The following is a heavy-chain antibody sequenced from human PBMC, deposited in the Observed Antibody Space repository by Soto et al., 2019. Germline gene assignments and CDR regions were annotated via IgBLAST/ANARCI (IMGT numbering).Heavy chain of an antibody. J-gene: IGHJ4*02. CDR3: AKVEALMATIEY. Sequence: EVQLLESGGGLVQPGGSLRLSCAASGFTFSSYAMSWVRQAPGKGLEWVSAISGSGGSTYYADSVKGRFTISRDNSKNQLYLQMNSLRDEDTAVYYCAKVEALMATIEYWGQGTLVTVSS. D-gene: IGHD5-12*01. CDR1: GFTFSSYA. V-gene: IGHV3-23*01. CDR2: ISGSGGST.